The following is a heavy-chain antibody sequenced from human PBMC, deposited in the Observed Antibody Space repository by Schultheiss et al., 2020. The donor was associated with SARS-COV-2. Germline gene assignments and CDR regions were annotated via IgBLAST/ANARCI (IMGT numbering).Heavy chain of an antibody. CDR3: ARSLRGYSGYGLYYYGMDV. V-gene: IGHV1-18*01. Sequence: GESLKISCKASGYTFTSYGISWVRQAPGQGLEWMGWISAYNGNTNYAQKLQGRVTITADESTSTAYMELSSLRSEDTAVYYCARSLRGYSGYGLYYYGMDVWGQGTTVTVSS. D-gene: IGHD5-12*01. CDR1: GYTFTSYG. J-gene: IGHJ6*02. CDR2: ISAYNGNT.